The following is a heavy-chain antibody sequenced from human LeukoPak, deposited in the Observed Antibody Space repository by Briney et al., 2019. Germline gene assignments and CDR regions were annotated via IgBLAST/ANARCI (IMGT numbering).Heavy chain of an antibody. D-gene: IGHD1-26*01. CDR3: ARVSSELLYYFDY. V-gene: IGHV3-30*04. Sequence: GGSLRLSCAAGGFTFSSYAMQGGRQAGGKGVEWGAVISYDGRNKYYADSVKARFTISIHNSNNTLYLQMISLRAEDTALYFSARVSSELLYYFDYWGQGTLVTVSS. CDR2: ISYDGRNK. CDR1: GFTFSSYA. J-gene: IGHJ4*02.